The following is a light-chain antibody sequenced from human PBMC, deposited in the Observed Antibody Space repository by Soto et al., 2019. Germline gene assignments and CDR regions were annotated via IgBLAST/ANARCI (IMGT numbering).Light chain of an antibody. CDR3: EYYGRSPST. J-gene: IGKJ4*01. CDR2: SAS. Sequence: ELVLTHSPGTLCFSPGERATLSCRASQTINKNYFAWYQQNPGQAPRPLMYSASCRATGIPDRFRGSGSGTDLNLTICRLETEDFAVYYCEYYGRSPSTVGGGTKVDIK. CDR1: QTINKNY. V-gene: IGKV3-20*01.